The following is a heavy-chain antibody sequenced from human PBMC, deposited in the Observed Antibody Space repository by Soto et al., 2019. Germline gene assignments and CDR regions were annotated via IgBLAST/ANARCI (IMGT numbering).Heavy chain of an antibody. Sequence: QVQLQESGPGLVKPSETLSLTCTVSGGSISSYYWSWIRQPPGKGLEWIGYIYYSGSTNYNPSLKSRVTISVDTSKNQFSLKLSSVTAADTAVYYCARGRGGYFDLWGRDTLVTVSS. D-gene: IGHD3-16*01. V-gene: IGHV4-59*08. CDR3: ARGRGGYFDL. CDR2: IYYSGST. J-gene: IGHJ2*01. CDR1: GGSISSYY.